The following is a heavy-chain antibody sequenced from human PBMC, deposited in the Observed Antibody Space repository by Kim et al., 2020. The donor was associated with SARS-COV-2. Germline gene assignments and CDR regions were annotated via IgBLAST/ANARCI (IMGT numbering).Heavy chain of an antibody. CDR3: AGARIAVAGHYFDY. V-gene: IGHV4-59*01. Sequence: NPSLNSRVTISGGTSKTRFSLKLTSVAAADTAVYYCAGARIAVAGHYFDYWGQGTLVTVSS. D-gene: IGHD6-19*01. J-gene: IGHJ4*02.